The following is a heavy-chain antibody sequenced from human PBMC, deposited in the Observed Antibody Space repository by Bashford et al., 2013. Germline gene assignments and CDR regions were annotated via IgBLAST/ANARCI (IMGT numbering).Heavy chain of an antibody. CDR1: GGSIISGDYY. V-gene: IGHV4-30-4*02. CDR3: ARFSGSGYDLYYFDY. D-gene: IGHD5-12*01. J-gene: IGHJ4*02. CDR2: IRYSGST. Sequence: SETLSLTCTVSGGSIISGDYYWTWIRQPPGKGLEWIGYIRYSGSTYYNPSLKSRVAISLDTSKNQFSLRLSSVTAADTAVYYCARFSGSGYDLYYFDYWGQGTLVTVSS.